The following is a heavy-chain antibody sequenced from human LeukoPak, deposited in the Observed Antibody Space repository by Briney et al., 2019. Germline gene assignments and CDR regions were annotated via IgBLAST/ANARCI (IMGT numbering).Heavy chain of an antibody. CDR2: ISGYNDKK. V-gene: IGHV1-18*01. CDR3: ARDRDSIAVAGSPRYCDY. CDR1: GYTLNTYG. J-gene: IGHJ4*02. Sequence: ASVKVSCKASGYTLNTYGVSWVRQAPGQGLEWMGWISGYNDKKEFAQKFQGGVTMTTDASTNTAYMELRSLTYDDTAVYYCARDRDSIAVAGSPRYCDYWGQGSLVTVSS. D-gene: IGHD6-19*01.